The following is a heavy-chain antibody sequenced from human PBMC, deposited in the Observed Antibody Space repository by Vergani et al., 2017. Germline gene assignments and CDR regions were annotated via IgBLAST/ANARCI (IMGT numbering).Heavy chain of an antibody. CDR3: ARKGCSGGSCTHYYYYMDV. CDR1: GFTFSSYS. V-gene: IGHV3-21*01. D-gene: IGHD2-15*01. CDR2: ISSSSSYI. Sequence: EVQLVESGGGLVKPGWSLRLSCAASGFTFSSYSMNWVRQAPGKGLEWVSSISSSSSYIYYADSVKGRFTISRDNAKNSLYLQMNSLRAEDTAVYYCARKGCSGGSCTHYYYYMDVWGKGTTVTVSS. J-gene: IGHJ6*03.